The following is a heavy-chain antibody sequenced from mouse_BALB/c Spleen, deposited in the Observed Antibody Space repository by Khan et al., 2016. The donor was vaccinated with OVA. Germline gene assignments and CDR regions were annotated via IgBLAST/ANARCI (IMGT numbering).Heavy chain of an antibody. CDR2: ISSGGDYT. CDR3: ADHLPGSFAY. Sequence: EVELVESGGDLVKPGGSLKLSCAASGFTFSSYSMSWVRQTPDKRLEWVASISSGGDYTYHPDSVKGRFTISRDNAKNTLYLQMSDLKYEATAMYYCADHLPGSFAYWGQGTLVTVSA. CDR1: GFTFSSYS. J-gene: IGHJ3*01. D-gene: IGHD4-1*01. V-gene: IGHV5-6*01.